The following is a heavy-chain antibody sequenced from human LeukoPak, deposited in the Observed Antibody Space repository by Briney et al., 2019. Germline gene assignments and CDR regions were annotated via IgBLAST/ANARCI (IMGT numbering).Heavy chain of an antibody. CDR2: ISSGGGSI. Sequence: GGSLRLSCAASGFSFSDYYMNWIRQAPGKGLEWVSYISSGGGSIHYADSVKGRFTISRDNAKNSLYMEMNSLRAEDTAVYYCARGDWYSFDHWGQGTLVTVSS. V-gene: IGHV3-11*01. CDR3: ARGDWYSFDH. D-gene: IGHD6-19*01. CDR1: GFSFSDYY. J-gene: IGHJ4*02.